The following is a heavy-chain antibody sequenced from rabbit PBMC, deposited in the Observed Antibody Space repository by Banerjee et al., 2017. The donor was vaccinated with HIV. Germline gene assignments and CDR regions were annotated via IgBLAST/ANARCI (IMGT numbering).Heavy chain of an antibody. CDR2: IDSGSSGTT. D-gene: IGHD1-1*01. V-gene: IGHV1S45*01. CDR3: ARDSNSGYYFVL. Sequence: QEQLVESGGGLVQPEGSLTLTCKASGFDFSSNAMYWVRQAPGKGLEWIASIDSGSSGTTYYASWAKGRFTGSKTSSTTVTLQMTSLTAADTATYFCARDSNSGYYFVLWGPGTLVTVS. J-gene: IGHJ4*01. CDR1: GFDFSSNA.